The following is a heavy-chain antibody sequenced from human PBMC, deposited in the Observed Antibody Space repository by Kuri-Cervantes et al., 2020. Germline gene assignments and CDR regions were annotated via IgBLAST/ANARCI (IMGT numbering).Heavy chain of an antibody. D-gene: IGHD3-10*01. CDR1: GYTFTSYD. CDR2: ISAYNGNT. Sequence: ASVKVSCKASGYTFTSYDINWVRQATGQGLEWMGWISAYNGNTNYAQKLQGRVTMTTDTSTSTAYMELRSLRSEDTAVYYCARGDPGSYCSYWGQGTLVTVSS. J-gene: IGHJ4*02. CDR3: ARGDPGSYCSY. V-gene: IGHV1-18*01.